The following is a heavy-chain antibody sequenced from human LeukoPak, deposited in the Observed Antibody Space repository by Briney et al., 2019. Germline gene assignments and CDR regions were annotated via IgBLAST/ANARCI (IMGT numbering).Heavy chain of an antibody. CDR2: IIPIFGTA. CDR3: AEYYYDSTFQH. V-gene: IGHV1-69*05. CDR1: GGTFSSYA. Sequence: SVKVSCKASGGTFSSYAISWVRQAPGQGLEWMGGIIPIFGTANYAQKLQGRVTMTTDTSTSTAYMELRSLRSDDTAVYYCAEYYYDSTFQHWGQGTLVTVSS. J-gene: IGHJ1*01. D-gene: IGHD3-22*01.